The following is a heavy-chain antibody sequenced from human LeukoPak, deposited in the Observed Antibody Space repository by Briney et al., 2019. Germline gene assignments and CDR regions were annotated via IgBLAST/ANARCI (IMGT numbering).Heavy chain of an antibody. CDR2: ISKSDGK. Sequence: GGSLRLSCAASGFTCSSFSMIWVRQAPGKGLEWVSSISKSDGKYYADSVKGRFTISRDSSKNTLYLQMNSLRAEDTAVYYCAKDWGYGSGTYFDYWGQGTLVTVSS. CDR1: GFTCSSFS. D-gene: IGHD3-10*01. J-gene: IGHJ4*02. V-gene: IGHV3-23*01. CDR3: AKDWGYGSGTYFDY.